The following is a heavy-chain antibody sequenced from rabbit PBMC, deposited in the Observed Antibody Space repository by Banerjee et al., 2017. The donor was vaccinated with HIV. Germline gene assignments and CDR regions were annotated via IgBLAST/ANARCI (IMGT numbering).Heavy chain of an antibody. V-gene: IGHV1S45*01. CDR1: GFSFRNKYV. J-gene: IGHJ4*01. CDR2: INTSSGST. CDR3: AREEYVGYGYANL. Sequence: QEQLEESRGDLVKPEGSLTLTCTASGFSFRNKYVMCWVRQAPGKGLEWIACINTSSGSTVYATWAKGRFTISRTSSTTLALQMTSLTAADTATYFCAREEYVGYGYANLWGQGTLVPVS. D-gene: IGHD6-1*01.